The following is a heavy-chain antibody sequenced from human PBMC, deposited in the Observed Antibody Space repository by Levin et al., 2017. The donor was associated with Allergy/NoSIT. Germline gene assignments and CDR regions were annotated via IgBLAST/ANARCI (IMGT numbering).Heavy chain of an antibody. CDR3: AKDGTLLATSEDYLDS. CDR1: GFTFNSFA. D-gene: IGHD5-12*01. J-gene: IGHJ4*02. V-gene: IGHV3-23*01. CDR2: ISAYGEST. Sequence: GGSLRLSCAASGFTFNSFALSWVRQAPGKGLEWVSTISAYGESTYYADSVKDRFTISRDNSRNTLYLLMSSLRAEDPAVYYCAKDGTLLATSEDYLDSWGQGTQLTVSS.